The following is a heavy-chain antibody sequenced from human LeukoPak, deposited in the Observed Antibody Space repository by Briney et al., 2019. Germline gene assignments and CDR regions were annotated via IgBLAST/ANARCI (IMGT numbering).Heavy chain of an antibody. Sequence: SETLSLTCTVSGYSISSGYYWGWIRQPPGKGLEWIGSIYHSGSTYYNPSLKSRVTISVDTSKNQFSLKLSSVTAADTAVYYCARDHIATIDYFDYWGQGTLVTVSS. CDR2: IYHSGST. J-gene: IGHJ4*02. CDR1: GYSISSGYY. V-gene: IGHV4-38-2*02. D-gene: IGHD5-12*01. CDR3: ARDHIATIDYFDY.